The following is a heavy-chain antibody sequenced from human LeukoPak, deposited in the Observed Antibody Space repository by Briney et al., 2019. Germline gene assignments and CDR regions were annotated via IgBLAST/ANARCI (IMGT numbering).Heavy chain of an antibody. CDR1: GYTFTSYG. Sequence: GASVKVSCKASGYTFTSYGISWVRQAPGQGLEWMGGIIPIFGTANYAQKFQGRVTITADESTSTAYMELSSLRSEDTAVYYCAREGYYDSSGYYSYWGQGTLVTVSS. CDR2: IIPIFGTA. V-gene: IGHV1-69*13. J-gene: IGHJ4*02. CDR3: AREGYYDSSGYYSY. D-gene: IGHD3-22*01.